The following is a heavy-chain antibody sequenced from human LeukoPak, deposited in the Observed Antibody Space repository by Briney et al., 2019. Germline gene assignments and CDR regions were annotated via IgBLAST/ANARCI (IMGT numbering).Heavy chain of an antibody. Sequence: SETLSLTCTVSGGSISSYYWSWIRQPPGKGLEWIGYIYTSGSTNYNPSLKSRVTISVDTSRDQFSLRLTSVTAADTAIYYCASRPAGSTWYGVFDYWSQGTLVTVSS. CDR2: IYTSGST. CDR3: ASRPAGSTWYGVFDY. CDR1: GGSISSYY. J-gene: IGHJ4*02. V-gene: IGHV4-4*09. D-gene: IGHD6-13*01.